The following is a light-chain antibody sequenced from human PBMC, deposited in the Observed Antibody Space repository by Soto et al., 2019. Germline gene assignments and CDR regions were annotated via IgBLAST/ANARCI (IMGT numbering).Light chain of an antibody. CDR1: QDISSY. CDR3: QQLNSYPQT. Sequence: IQLTQSPSSLSASVGDRVTITCRASQDISSYLAWYQQKPGKAPKLLIYAASTLQSGVPSRFSGSGSGTGFTLTISSLQPEDFATYYCQQLNSYPQTFGQGTKVEIK. J-gene: IGKJ1*01. V-gene: IGKV1-9*01. CDR2: AAS.